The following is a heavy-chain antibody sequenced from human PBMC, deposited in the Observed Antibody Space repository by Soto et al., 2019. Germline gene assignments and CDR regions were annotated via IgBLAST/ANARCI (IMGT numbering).Heavy chain of an antibody. CDR1: GGSISSSNW. Sequence: PSETLSLTCAVSGGSISSSNWWSWVRQPPGKGLEWIGEIYHSGSTNYNPSLKSRVTISVDKSKNQFSLKLSSVTAADTAVYYCARERSIVGATANFDYWGQGTLVTVSS. CDR2: IYHSGST. J-gene: IGHJ4*02. D-gene: IGHD1-26*01. CDR3: ARERSIVGATANFDY. V-gene: IGHV4-4*02.